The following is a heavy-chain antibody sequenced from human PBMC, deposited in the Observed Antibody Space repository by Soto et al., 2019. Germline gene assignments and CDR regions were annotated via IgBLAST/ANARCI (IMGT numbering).Heavy chain of an antibody. J-gene: IGHJ6*03. Sequence: EVQLVESGGGLVQPGGSLRLSCAASGFTLSTYDMHWDRQATGKGLEWVAGLSYAGDTYYPGSVKGRFTVSRESAKNSLYLQMNSLTAGDTAVDYGAKVPHSASGYYYMYDWCKETTVTVSS. V-gene: IGHV3-13*01. D-gene: IGHD3-10*01. CDR3: AKVPHSASGYYYMYD. CDR1: GFTLSTYD. CDR2: LSYAGDT.